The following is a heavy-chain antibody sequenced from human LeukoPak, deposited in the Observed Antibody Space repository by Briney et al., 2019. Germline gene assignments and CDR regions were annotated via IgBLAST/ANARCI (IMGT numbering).Heavy chain of an antibody. D-gene: IGHD2-21*01. V-gene: IGHV3-33*01. Sequence: GGSLRLSCAVSGYTFSRHGMHWVRQAPGKGLEWVAAIWYDGSDKYYADSVKGRFTISRDNSKNMLYMQMDSLRAEDTALYYCARLWGSVSGYFDYWGQGALVTVSS. J-gene: IGHJ4*02. CDR2: IWYDGSDK. CDR1: GYTFSRHG. CDR3: ARLWGSVSGYFDY.